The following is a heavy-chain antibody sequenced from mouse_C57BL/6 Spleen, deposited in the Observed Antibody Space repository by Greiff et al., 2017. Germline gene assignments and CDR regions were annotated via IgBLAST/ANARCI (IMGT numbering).Heavy chain of an antibody. J-gene: IGHJ4*01. Sequence: EVQRVESGGGLVKPGGSLKLSCAASGFTFSDYGMHWVRQAPEKGLEWVAYISSGSSTIYYADTVKGRFTISRDNAKNTLFLKMTSLRSEDTAMYYCARSRVGAMDYWGQGTSLTVSS. CDR2: ISSGSSTI. D-gene: IGHD1-1*02. CDR1: GFTFSDYG. V-gene: IGHV5-17*01. CDR3: ARSRVGAMDY.